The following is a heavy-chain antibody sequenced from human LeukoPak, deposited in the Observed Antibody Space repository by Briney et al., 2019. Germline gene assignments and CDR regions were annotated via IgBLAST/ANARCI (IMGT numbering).Heavy chain of an antibody. CDR1: SGSVNNYY. Sequence: SETLSLTCTVSSGSVNNYYWTWIRQPPGKGLEWIGYIYYTGSTNYNPSLNSRVTISIDTSKNQFFLRLKSVTAADTAVYYCARVYSSSWYYFDYWGQGTLVTVSS. D-gene: IGHD6-13*01. CDR2: IYYTGST. J-gene: IGHJ4*02. V-gene: IGHV4-59*08. CDR3: ARVYSSSWYYFDY.